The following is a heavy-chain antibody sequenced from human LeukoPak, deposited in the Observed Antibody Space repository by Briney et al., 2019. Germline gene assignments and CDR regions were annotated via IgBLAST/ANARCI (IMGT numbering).Heavy chain of an antibody. D-gene: IGHD6-13*01. V-gene: IGHV1-2*06. J-gene: IGHJ4*02. CDR2: INPNSGGT. CDR3: ARGRQQLVAYFDY. Sequence: GASVKVSCKASGYTFTGYYMHWVRQAPGQGLEWMGRINPNSGGTNYAQKFQGRVTMTRDTSISTAYMELSRLRSDDTAVYYCARGRQQLVAYFDYWGQGTLVTVSS. CDR1: GYTFTGYY.